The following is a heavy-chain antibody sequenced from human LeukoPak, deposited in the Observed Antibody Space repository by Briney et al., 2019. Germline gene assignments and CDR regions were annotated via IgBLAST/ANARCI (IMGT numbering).Heavy chain of an antibody. D-gene: IGHD1-26*01. CDR2: IYYSGST. Sequence: SETLSLTCTVSGGSISSHYWSWIRQPPRKGLEWIGYIYYSGSTNYNPSLKSRVTISVDTSKNQFSLKLSSVTAADTAVYYCARDRASGSYYDYWGQGTLVTVSS. CDR3: ARDRASGSYYDY. CDR1: GGSISSHY. J-gene: IGHJ4*02. V-gene: IGHV4-59*11.